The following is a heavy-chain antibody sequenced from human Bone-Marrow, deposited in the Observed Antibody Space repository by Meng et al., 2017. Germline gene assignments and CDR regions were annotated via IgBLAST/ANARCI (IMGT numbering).Heavy chain of an antibody. CDR1: GYTFTSYY. J-gene: IGHJ6*02. Sequence: ASVKVSCKASGYTFTSYYMHWVRQAPGQGLEWMGIINPSGGSTSYGQKFQGRVTMTRDTSTSTVYMELSSLRSEDTAVYYCARGGSREVVPAAMVVWRNYYYGMDVWGQGTTVTVSS. CDR3: ARGGSREVVPAAMVVWRNYYYGMDV. V-gene: IGHV1-46*01. D-gene: IGHD2-2*01. CDR2: INPSGGST.